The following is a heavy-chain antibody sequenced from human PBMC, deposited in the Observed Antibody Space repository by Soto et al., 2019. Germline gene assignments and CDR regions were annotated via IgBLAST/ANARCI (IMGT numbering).Heavy chain of an antibody. D-gene: IGHD6-13*01. Sequence: SCAASGFTFSSYAMHWVRQAPGKGLEWVAVISYDGSNKYYADSVKGRFTISRDNSKNTLYLQMNSLRAEDTAVYYCAAEPTYSSSWLLGYYYYGMDVWGRGTTVTVSS. CDR1: GFTFSSYA. J-gene: IGHJ6*02. CDR2: ISYDGSNK. CDR3: AAEPTYSSSWLLGYYYYGMDV. V-gene: IGHV3-30-3*01.